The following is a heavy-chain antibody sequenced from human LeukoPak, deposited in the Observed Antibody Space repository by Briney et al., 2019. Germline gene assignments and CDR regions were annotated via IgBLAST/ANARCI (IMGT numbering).Heavy chain of an antibody. J-gene: IGHJ4*02. D-gene: IGHD2-2*01. V-gene: IGHV3-74*01. CDR1: GFTFSSYW. CDR3: VRPDIVTVPLGC. Sequence: GGSLRLSCAASGFTFSSYWMNWARQAPGKGLVWVSRINTDGSITDYADSVKGRFTISRDNAKNTLYLQVNSLRAEDTAIYYCVRPDIVTVPLGCWGQGTLVTVSS. CDR2: INTDGSIT.